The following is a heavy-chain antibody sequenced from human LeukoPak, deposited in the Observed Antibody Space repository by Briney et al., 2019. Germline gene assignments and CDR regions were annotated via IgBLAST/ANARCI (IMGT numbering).Heavy chain of an antibody. D-gene: IGHD6-13*01. Sequence: SETLSLTCTVSGGSISSSSYYWGWIRQPPGKGLEWIGSIYYSGSTYYNPSLKSRVTISVDTSKNQLSLKLSSVTAADTAVYYCARWGSSWFDPWGQGTLVTVSS. CDR3: ARWGSSWFDP. CDR2: IYYSGST. V-gene: IGHV4-39*01. CDR1: GGSISSSSYY. J-gene: IGHJ5*02.